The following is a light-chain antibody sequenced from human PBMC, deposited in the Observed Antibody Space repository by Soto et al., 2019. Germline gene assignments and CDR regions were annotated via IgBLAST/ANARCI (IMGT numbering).Light chain of an antibody. CDR1: QSVSSN. CDR2: GAS. Sequence: EIVMTQSPATLSVSPGDRATVSCRASQSVSSNLAWYQQKPGQAPRLLIYGASIRATGIPARFSGSGSGTEFTLTISSLQSEDFAVYYCQQYNNWLRSFGQGTKLEIK. CDR3: QQYNNWLRS. V-gene: IGKV3D-15*01. J-gene: IGKJ2*01.